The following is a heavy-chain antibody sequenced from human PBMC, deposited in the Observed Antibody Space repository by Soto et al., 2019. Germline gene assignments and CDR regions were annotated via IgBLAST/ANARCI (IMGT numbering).Heavy chain of an antibody. V-gene: IGHV4-31*03. D-gene: IGHD6-13*01. J-gene: IGHJ3*02. Sequence: ASETLSLTCTVSGGSVSSPNYYWSWIRQHPEKGLEWIGYIDYGGSAYYNPSLESRVTISVDTSRNQFSLNLRSVTAADTAVYYCAREVIAPTDADAFDIWGQGTMVTVSS. CDR2: IDYGGSA. CDR1: GGSVSSPNYY. CDR3: AREVIAPTDADAFDI.